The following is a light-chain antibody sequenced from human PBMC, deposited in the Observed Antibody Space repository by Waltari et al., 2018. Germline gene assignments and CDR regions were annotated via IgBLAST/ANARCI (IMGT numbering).Light chain of an antibody. Sequence: DIQMTQSPSSLSASVGDRVPITCHASQDITNYLNWYQQKPGKAPKLLIYDASNLETGVPSRFSGSGSGTDFTFTISSLQPEDIATYYCQHFDNVPYTFGQGTKLEIK. V-gene: IGKV1-33*01. CDR3: QHFDNVPYT. J-gene: IGKJ2*01. CDR1: QDITNY. CDR2: DAS.